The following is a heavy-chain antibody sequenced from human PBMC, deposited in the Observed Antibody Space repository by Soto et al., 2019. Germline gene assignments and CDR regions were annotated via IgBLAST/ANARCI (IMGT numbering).Heavy chain of an antibody. CDR3: ARVIRGYHMDV. J-gene: IGHJ6*02. Sequence: EVQLVESGGGLVQPGGSLRLSCAGSGFTFSSYSMNWVRQVSGKGLGWVSYITSGGGTIYYADSVKGRFTISRDSAKNSLYLQMNSLRAEDTAVYYCARVIRGYHMDVWGQGTTVTVSS. CDR1: GFTFSSYS. V-gene: IGHV3-48*01. CDR2: ITSGGGTI. D-gene: IGHD6-25*01.